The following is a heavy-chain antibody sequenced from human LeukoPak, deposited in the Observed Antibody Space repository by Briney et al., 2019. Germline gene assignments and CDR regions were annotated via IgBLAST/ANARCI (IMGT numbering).Heavy chain of an antibody. CDR2: IYSGGST. D-gene: IGHD5-18*01. Sequence: GGSLRLSCAASGFTVSSNYMSWVRQAPGKGLEWVSVIYSGGSTYYADSVKGRFTIPRDNSKNTLYLQMNSLRAEDTAVYYCARSGYSYGPLFDYWGQGTLVTVSS. CDR3: ARSGYSYGPLFDY. J-gene: IGHJ4*02. CDR1: GFTVSSNY. V-gene: IGHV3-66*01.